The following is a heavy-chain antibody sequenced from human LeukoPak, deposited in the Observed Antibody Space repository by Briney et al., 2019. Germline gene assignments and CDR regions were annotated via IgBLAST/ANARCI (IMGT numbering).Heavy chain of an antibody. CDR3: ARERYCTNGVCYGGYFDY. J-gene: IGHJ4*02. Sequence: PGGSLRLSCAASGFTFSDYYMSWIRQAPGKGLEWVSYISSSGSTIYYADSVKGRFTISRDNAKNSLYLQMNSLRAEDTAVYYCARERYCTNGVCYGGYFDYWGQGTLVTVSS. D-gene: IGHD2-8*01. V-gene: IGHV3-11*04. CDR1: GFTFSDYY. CDR2: ISSSGSTI.